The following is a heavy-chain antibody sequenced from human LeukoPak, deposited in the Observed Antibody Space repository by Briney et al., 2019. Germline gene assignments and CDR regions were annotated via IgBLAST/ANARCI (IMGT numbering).Heavy chain of an antibody. CDR3: VRDGYTGSYYDY. V-gene: IGHV3-7*05. D-gene: IGHD1-26*01. CDR1: GVSFTDYW. Sequence: GGSLRLSGAASGVSFTDYWMSWVRQAPRKGLEWLANIKTDGSEKYYVDSVKGRFTISRDNAKTSLYLQMYSLRAEDTAVYYCVRDGYTGSYYDYWGQGTLVTVSS. CDR2: IKTDGSEK. J-gene: IGHJ4*02.